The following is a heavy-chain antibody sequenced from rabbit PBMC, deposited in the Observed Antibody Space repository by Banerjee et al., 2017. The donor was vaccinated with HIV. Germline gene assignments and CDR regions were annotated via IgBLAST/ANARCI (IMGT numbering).Heavy chain of an antibody. Sequence: QEQLKVSGGGLVKPGGTLTLTCKASGLDFSCYYYMCWVRQAPGKGLELIACIYTGSGSTWYASWVNGRFTISRSTSLNTVDLKMTSLTAADTATYFCARVRGGAFLYYFTLWGPGTLVTVS. CDR1: GLDFSCYYY. V-gene: IGHV1S43*01. J-gene: IGHJ4*01. CDR2: IYTGSGST. D-gene: IGHD4-1*01. CDR3: ARVRGGAFLYYFTL.